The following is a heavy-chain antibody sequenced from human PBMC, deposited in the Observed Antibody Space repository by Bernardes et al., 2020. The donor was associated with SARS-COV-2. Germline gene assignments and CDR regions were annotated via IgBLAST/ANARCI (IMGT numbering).Heavy chain of an antibody. CDR3: AKDPSIAVAGNYFDY. J-gene: IGHJ4*02. CDR2: ISWNSGSI. Sequence: ALRLSCAASGFTFDDYAMHWVRQAPGKGLEWVSGISWNSGSIGYADSVKGRFTISRDNAKNSLYLQMNSLRAEDTALYYCAKDPSIAVAGNYFDYWGQGTLVTVSS. CDR1: GFTFDDYA. V-gene: IGHV3-9*01. D-gene: IGHD6-19*01.